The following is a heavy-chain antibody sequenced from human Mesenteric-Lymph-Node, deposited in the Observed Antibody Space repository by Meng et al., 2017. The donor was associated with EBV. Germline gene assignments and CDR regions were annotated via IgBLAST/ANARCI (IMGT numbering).Heavy chain of an antibody. J-gene: IGHJ4*02. CDR2: MNPNSGNT. V-gene: IGHV1-8*01. CDR3: VRAFYGGNSDF. D-gene: IGHD4-23*01. CDR1: GYTFINYD. Sequence: QVQLEEAGVGLKKPGASVKVSCKASGYTFINYDINWVRQAPGRGLEWMGWMNPNSGNTAYAQKFQGRVSMTRSTSITTAYMELTGLRSDDTAVYYCVRAFYGGNSDFWGQGTLVTVSS.